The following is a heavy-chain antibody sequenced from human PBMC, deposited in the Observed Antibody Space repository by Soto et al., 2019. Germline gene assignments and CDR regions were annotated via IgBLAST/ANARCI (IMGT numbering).Heavy chain of an antibody. Sequence: GSSVQVSCKASGYPFTSYGISWVRQAPGQGLEWLGWISAYNGNTNYAQKLQGRVTMTTDTSTSTAYMELRSLRSDDTAVYYCARDWTWGYPSSCSFDQWLVYFVYWGQGNRVTV. J-gene: IGHJ4*02. CDR1: GYPFTSYG. CDR2: ISAYNGNT. D-gene: IGHD6-19*01. V-gene: IGHV1-18*04. CDR3: ARDWTWGYPSSCSFDQWLVYFVY.